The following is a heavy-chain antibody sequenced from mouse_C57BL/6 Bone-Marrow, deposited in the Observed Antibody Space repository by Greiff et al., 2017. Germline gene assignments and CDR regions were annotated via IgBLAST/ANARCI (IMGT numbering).Heavy chain of an antibody. V-gene: IGHV1-81*01. CDR3: ASQLRLRGAY. Sequence: QVQLKESGAELARPGASVKLSCKASGYTFTSYGISWVKQSTGQGLEWIGEIYPRNGNTYYNEKFKGKATLTADKSSRTAYMGLHSLTSEDSSVYFCASQLRLRGAYWGQGTLVTVSA. J-gene: IGHJ3*01. CDR2: IYPRNGNT. CDR1: GYTFTSYG. D-gene: IGHD3-2*02.